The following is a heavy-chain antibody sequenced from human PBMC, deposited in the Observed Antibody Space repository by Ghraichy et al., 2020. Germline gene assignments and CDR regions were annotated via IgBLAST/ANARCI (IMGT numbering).Heavy chain of an antibody. CDR3: ARETSSSSYYYYYGMDV. CDR1: GYSISSGYY. D-gene: IGHD6-6*01. Sequence: SETLSLTCAVSGYSISSGYYWGWIRQPPGKGLEWIGSIYHSGSTYYNPSLKSRVTISVDTSKNQFSLKLSSVTAADTAVYYCARETSSSSYYYYYGMDVWGQGTTVTVSS. J-gene: IGHJ6*02. V-gene: IGHV4-38-2*02. CDR2: IYHSGST.